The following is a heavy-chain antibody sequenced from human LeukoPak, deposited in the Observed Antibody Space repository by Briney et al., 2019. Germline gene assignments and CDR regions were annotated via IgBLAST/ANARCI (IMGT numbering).Heavy chain of an antibody. CDR2: ISGSDGST. D-gene: IGHD3-22*01. J-gene: IGHJ3*02. Sequence: GGSLRLSCAASGFTFSTYAMSWVRQAPGKGLEWVSAISGSDGSTYYADSVKGRFTISRDNSKNTLYLQMNSLRAEDTAVYYCAGSLYYDSSGYYWAPAFDIWGQGTMVTVSS. CDR3: AGSLYYDSSGYYWAPAFDI. V-gene: IGHV3-23*01. CDR1: GFTFSTYA.